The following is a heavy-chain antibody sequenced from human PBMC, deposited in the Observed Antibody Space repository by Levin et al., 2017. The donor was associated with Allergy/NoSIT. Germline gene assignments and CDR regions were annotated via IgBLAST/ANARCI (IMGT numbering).Heavy chain of an antibody. J-gene: IGHJ4*02. CDR1: GFTFSSYA. V-gene: IGHV3-23*01. Sequence: GESLKISCAASGFTFSSYAMSWVRQAPGKGLEWVSAISGSGGSTYYADSVKGRFTISRDNSKNTLYLQMNSLRAEDTAVYYCAKGRDCSGGSCYFWFDYWGQGTLVTVSS. CDR3: AKGRDCSGGSCYFWFDY. D-gene: IGHD2-15*01. CDR2: ISGSGGST.